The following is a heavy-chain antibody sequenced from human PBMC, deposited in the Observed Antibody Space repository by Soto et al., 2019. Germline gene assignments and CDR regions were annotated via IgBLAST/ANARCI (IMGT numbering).Heavy chain of an antibody. CDR2: ISGYNSIT. J-gene: IGHJ4*02. V-gene: IGHV1-18*01. D-gene: IGHD6-13*01. CDR1: GYTFSSYG. Sequence: QVQLVQSGAEVKKPGASVKVSCEASGYTFSSYGISWVRQAPGQGFEWMGWISGYNSITRYAQKFPGRVTMTTDTSTSTAYRELRSLRSDDTAVYYCARAFGSTDYWGQGTLVTVSS. CDR3: ARAFGSTDY.